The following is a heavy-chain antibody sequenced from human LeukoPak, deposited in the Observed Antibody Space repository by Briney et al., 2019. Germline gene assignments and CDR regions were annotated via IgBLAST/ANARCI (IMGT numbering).Heavy chain of an antibody. CDR3: AKVLYSSGWRYYLDY. CDR2: VSGSGGSA. V-gene: IGHV3-23*01. Sequence: GGSLRLSCAVSGFAFSNYAMSWVRQAPGKGLEWVSTVSGSGGSAYYADFVKGRFTISRDNSKNTLYLQMNSLRDEDTAVYFCAKVLYSSGWRYYLDYWGQGTLVTVSS. D-gene: IGHD6-19*01. J-gene: IGHJ4*02. CDR1: GFAFSNYA.